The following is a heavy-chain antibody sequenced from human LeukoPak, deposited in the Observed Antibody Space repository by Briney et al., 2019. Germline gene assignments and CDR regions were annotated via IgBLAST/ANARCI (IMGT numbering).Heavy chain of an antibody. CDR1: GFTFSSYW. D-gene: IGHD2-2*01. V-gene: IGHV3-21*05. CDR2: ISRSSSDI. J-gene: IGHJ4*02. Sequence: GGSLRLSCAASGFTFSSYWMNWVRQAPGKGLEWVADISRSSSDIHYADSVKGRFTISRDNAKNSLYLQMNSLRAEDTAVYYCARWLGYCSSTSCYNEYYFDYWGQGTLVTVSS. CDR3: ARWLGYCSSTSCYNEYYFDY.